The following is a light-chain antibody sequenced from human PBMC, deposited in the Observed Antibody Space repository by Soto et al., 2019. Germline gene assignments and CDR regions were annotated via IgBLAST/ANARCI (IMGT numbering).Light chain of an antibody. CDR2: DVY. V-gene: IGLV2-8*01. CDR3: SSYAGSDKFV. J-gene: IGLJ3*02. CDR1: SSNVGSYKL. Sequence: QSALTQPASVSGSPGQSITISCTGTSSNVGSYKLVSWYQQHPGKAPKLMIYDVYKRPSGVPDRFSGSKSGNTASLTVSGLQSEDEADYYCSSYAGSDKFVFGGGTKVTVL.